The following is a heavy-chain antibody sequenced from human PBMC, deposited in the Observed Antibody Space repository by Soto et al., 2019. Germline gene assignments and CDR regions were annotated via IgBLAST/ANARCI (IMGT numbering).Heavy chain of an antibody. CDR2: MNPDDGSA. V-gene: IGHV1-46*01. J-gene: IGHJ4*02. Sequence: QVQVVQSGAEVKKPGASVKVSCEASGNTFTTYYIHWVRQAPGQGLEWMGAMNPDDGSASYAQKFRGIVTMTRVTTPTTVYMELSSLNNEDTAVYYCASSSSVYPEYWGPGTLVTVSS. D-gene: IGHD2-2*01. CDR1: GNTFTTYY. CDR3: ASSSSVYPEY.